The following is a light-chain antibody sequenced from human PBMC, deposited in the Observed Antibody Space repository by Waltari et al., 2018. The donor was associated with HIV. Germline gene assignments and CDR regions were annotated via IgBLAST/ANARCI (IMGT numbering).Light chain of an antibody. CDR2: DAS. J-gene: IGKJ2*01. CDR1: QSVNNY. CDR3: QQRTTGLGYT. V-gene: IGKV3-11*01. Sequence: EIVLTQSPATLSLSPGERATISCRSSQSVNNYLAWYQQKSGQAPRLFIYDASNRATGVPARFNGSGSGTDFTLTITSLEPEDVGVYYCQQRTTGLGYTFGQGTKLEIK.